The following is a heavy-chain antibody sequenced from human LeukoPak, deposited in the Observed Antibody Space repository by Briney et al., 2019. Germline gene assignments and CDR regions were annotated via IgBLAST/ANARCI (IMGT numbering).Heavy chain of an antibody. V-gene: IGHV1-18*01. D-gene: IGHD3-22*01. CDR2: TSAYNGNT. Sequence: ASVKVSCKASGYTFTSYGISWVRQAPGQGLEWMGWTSAYNGNTNYAQKLQGRVTMTTDTSTSTAYMELRSLRSDDTAVYYCARARSGHYYDSSGKDYWGQGTLVTVSS. CDR3: ARARSGHYYDSSGKDY. J-gene: IGHJ4*02. CDR1: GYTFTSYG.